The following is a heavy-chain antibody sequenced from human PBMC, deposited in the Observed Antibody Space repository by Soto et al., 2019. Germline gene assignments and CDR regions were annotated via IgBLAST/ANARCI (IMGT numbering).Heavy chain of an antibody. CDR3: ASGGTSPSSGYGY. CDR2: INPNSGGT. CDR1: GYTFTGYY. J-gene: IGHJ4*02. D-gene: IGHD6-19*01. Sequence: ASVKVSRKASGYTFTGYYIHWVRQAPGQGLEWMGWINPNSGGTNYAQKFQGWVTMTRDTSISTAYMELSRLRSDDTAVYYCASGGTSPSSGYGYWGQGTLVTVSS. V-gene: IGHV1-2*04.